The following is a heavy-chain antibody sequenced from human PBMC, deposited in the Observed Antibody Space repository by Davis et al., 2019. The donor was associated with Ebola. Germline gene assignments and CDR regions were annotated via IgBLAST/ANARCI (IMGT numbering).Heavy chain of an antibody. D-gene: IGHD4-17*01. CDR2: IYYSGST. V-gene: IGHV4-39*01. Sequence: MPSETLSLTCTVSGGSISSSSYYWGWIRQPPGKGLEWIGSIYYSGSTYYNPSLKSRVTISVDTSKNQFSLKLSSVTAADTAVYYCARRRGVTNNWFDPWGQGTLVTVSS. J-gene: IGHJ5*02. CDR3: ARRRGVTNNWFDP. CDR1: GGSISSSSYY.